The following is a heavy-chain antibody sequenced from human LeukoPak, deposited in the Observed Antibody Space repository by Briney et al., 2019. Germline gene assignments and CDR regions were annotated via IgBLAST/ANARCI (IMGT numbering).Heavy chain of an antibody. Sequence: ASVKVSRKASGYTFTGYYMHWVRQAPGQGLEWMGWINPNSGGTNYAQKFQGRVTMTRDTSISTAYMELSRLRSDDTAVYYCARNTDRCSGGSCYSGLDYWGQGTLVSVSS. CDR1: GYTFTGYY. J-gene: IGHJ4*02. CDR2: INPNSGGT. V-gene: IGHV1-2*02. CDR3: ARNTDRCSGGSCYSGLDY. D-gene: IGHD2-15*01.